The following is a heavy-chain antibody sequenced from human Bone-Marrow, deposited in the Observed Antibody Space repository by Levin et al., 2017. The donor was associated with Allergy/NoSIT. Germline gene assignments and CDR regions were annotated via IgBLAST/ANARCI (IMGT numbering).Heavy chain of an antibody. CDR1: GFTFSSYS. CDR2: ISSSSSYI. Sequence: GESLKISCAASGFTFSSYSMNWVRQAPGKGLEWVSSISSSSSYIYYADSVKGRFTISRDNAKNSLYLQMNSLRAEDTAVYYCARDYGDYARYWYFDLWGRGTLVTVSS. J-gene: IGHJ2*01. D-gene: IGHD4-17*01. V-gene: IGHV3-21*01. CDR3: ARDYGDYARYWYFDL.